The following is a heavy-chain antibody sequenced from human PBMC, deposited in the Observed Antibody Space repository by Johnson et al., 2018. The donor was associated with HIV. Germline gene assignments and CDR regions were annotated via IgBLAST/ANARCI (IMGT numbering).Heavy chain of an antibody. CDR3: TTDQLQQLVHDAFDI. D-gene: IGHD6-13*01. CDR2: ISWNSGSI. J-gene: IGHJ3*02. Sequence: VQLVESGGGLVQPGRSLRLSCAASGFTFDEYAMHWVRQAPGKGLEWVSGISWNSGSIGYGDSVKGRFTISRDNAKNSLYLQMNSLRAEDTALYYCTTDQLQQLVHDAFDIWGQGTMVTISS. CDR1: GFTFDEYA. V-gene: IGHV3-9*01.